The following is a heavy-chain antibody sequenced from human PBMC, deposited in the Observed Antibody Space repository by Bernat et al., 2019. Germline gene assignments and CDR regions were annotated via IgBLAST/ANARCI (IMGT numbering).Heavy chain of an antibody. J-gene: IGHJ3*02. D-gene: IGHD3-10*02. CDR1: GFTFRNFD. Sequence: EVQLVESGGALVQPGGSLRLSCAASGFTFRNFDMHWVRQATGKGLEWVAGIGVRGDTYHPESVKGRYTVSRENAKNSVYLQMNSLRAGDTAVYYCARESMLRGSYDAFDIWGQGTVVTVSS. CDR2: IGVRGDT. V-gene: IGHV3-13*01. CDR3: ARESMLRGSYDAFDI.